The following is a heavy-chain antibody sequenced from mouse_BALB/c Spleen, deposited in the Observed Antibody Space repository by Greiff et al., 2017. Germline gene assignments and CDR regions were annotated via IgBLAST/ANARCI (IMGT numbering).Heavy chain of an antibody. J-gene: IGHJ4*01. CDR3: ARSPPRGAMDY. V-gene: IGHV1-14*01. CDR1: GYTFTSYV. Sequence: VQLQQSGPALVKPGASVTMSCKASGYTFTSYVMHWVKQKPGQGLEWIGYINPYNDGTKYNEKFKGKATLTSDKSSSTAYMELSSLTSEDSAVYYCARSPPRGAMDYWGQGTSVTVSS. CDR2: INPYNDGT.